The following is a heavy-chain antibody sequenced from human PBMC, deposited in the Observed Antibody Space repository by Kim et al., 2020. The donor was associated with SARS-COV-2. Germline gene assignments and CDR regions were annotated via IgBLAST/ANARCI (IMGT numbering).Heavy chain of an antibody. Sequence: GGSLRLSCAASGFTFSTYVMCWVRQAPGKGLEWVAVIWHDESNKFYGDSVKVRVTITRDNSKTTLYLQMNSLRDENAGVYFCARRKGVPISRGMDVWTQG. J-gene: IGHJ6*02. CDR2: IWHDESNK. CDR1: GFTFSTYV. CDR3: ARRKGVPISRGMDV. D-gene: IGHD3-10*01. V-gene: IGHV3-33*01.